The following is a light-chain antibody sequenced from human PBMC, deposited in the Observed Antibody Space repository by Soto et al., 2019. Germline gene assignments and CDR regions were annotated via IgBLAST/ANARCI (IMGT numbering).Light chain of an antibody. CDR2: GAS. V-gene: IGKV3-20*01. Sequence: EIVLTQSPGTLSLSPGERATLSCRASQSVSSSYLAWYQQKPGQAPRLLIYGASSRATGIPDRFSGSGSGTDFTLTXXXLXXEDFAVYYCQQYRAFGQGTKLEIK. J-gene: IGKJ2*01. CDR3: QQYRA. CDR1: QSVSSSY.